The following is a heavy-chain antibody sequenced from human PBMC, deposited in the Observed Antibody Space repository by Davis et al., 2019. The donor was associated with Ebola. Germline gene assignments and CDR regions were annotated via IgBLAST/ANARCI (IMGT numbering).Heavy chain of an antibody. CDR3: SRRSGARDLNFDY. V-gene: IGHV3-11*06. D-gene: IGHD1-26*01. Sequence: GESLKISCAASGFIFSSYHMIWIRQAPGKGLEWISYITSTGLYTNYADSVRGRFTISRDNAKNSLYLQMNSLRAEDTAFYYCSRRSGARDLNFDYWGPGTLVTVSS. CDR2: ITSTGLYT. CDR1: GFIFSSYH. J-gene: IGHJ4*02.